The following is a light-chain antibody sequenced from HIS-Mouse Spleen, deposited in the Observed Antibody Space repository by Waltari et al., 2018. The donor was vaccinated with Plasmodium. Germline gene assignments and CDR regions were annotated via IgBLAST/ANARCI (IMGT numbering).Light chain of an antibody. J-gene: IGLJ1*01. CDR2: DGS. CDR1: SSDVGGYNY. Sequence: QSALTQPRSVSGSPGQSVTISCTGTSSDVGGYNYVSWYQQHPGKAPKLMIYDGSKRPSGVPVRFSGSKSGNPASLTISGLQAEDEADYYCCSYAGSYTYVFGTGTKVTVL. CDR3: CSYAGSYTYV. V-gene: IGLV2-11*01.